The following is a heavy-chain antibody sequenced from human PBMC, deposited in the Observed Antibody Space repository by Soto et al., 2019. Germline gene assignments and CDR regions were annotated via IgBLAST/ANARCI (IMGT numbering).Heavy chain of an antibody. CDR2: IYPVDSDA. V-gene: IGHV5-51*01. J-gene: IGHJ3*01. Sequence: GESLKISCQAPESTFSNYWIGWVRQSPGRGLEWMALIYPVDSDAKYSPSFHGQVTISAGKSIRTAYLQWSSLKASDTAIYYCAPTANWGSGDSFELWGKGTMVTVSS. CDR3: APTANWGSGDSFEL. D-gene: IGHD7-27*01. CDR1: ESTFSNYW.